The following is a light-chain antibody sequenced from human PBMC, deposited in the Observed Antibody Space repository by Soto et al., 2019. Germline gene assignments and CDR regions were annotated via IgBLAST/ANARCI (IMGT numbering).Light chain of an antibody. CDR3: QQRET. Sequence: DIQMTQSPSSLSASVGDRVTITCRASQSISSYLNWYQQKPGKAPKLLIYAASSLQSGVPSRFSGSGSGTDFNLTISSLQPEDFATYYCQQRETFGQGTKVEIK. J-gene: IGKJ1*01. V-gene: IGKV1-39*01. CDR2: AAS. CDR1: QSISSY.